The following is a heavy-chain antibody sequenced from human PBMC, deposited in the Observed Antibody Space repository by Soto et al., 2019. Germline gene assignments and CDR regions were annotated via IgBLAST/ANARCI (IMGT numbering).Heavy chain of an antibody. D-gene: IGHD2-15*01. CDR3: AREDSGAFFDF. CDR2: IYSGTT. V-gene: IGHV4-30-2*01. J-gene: IGHJ4*02. CDR1: GGSIISGGYS. Sequence: SETLSLTCAVSGGSIISGGYSWSWIRQPPGKGLEWIGYIYSGTTHYNPSLESRVTIAMDRSKNQVSMSLKSVTAADTAVYYCAREDSGAFFDFWGQGTRDTSPQ.